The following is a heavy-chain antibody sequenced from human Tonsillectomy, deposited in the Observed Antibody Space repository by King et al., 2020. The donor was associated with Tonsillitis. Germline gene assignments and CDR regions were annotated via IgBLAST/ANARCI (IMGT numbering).Heavy chain of an antibody. V-gene: IGHV4-59*08. J-gene: IGHJ4*01. D-gene: IGHD3-22*01. CDR2: IYSSGST. CDR1: LGSINGYY. Sequence: VQLQESGPGLVKPSETLSLTCTVSLGSINGYYWSWIRQPPGKRLEWIGYIYSSGSTNYNPSLKSRVTMSVDLNKNQFSLQLRSVTAADSAIYYCAKTASTMTTLDYWGQGVLVTVSS. CDR3: AKTASTMTTLDY.